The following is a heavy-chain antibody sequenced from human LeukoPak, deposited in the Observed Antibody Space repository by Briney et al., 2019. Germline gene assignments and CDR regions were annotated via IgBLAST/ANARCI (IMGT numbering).Heavy chain of an antibody. CDR1: GYTFTGYY. CDR3: ARLAVPYGSRSLNWFDP. CDR2: INPNSGGT. J-gene: IGHJ5*02. V-gene: IGHV1-2*02. Sequence: ASVKVSCKASGYTFTGYYMHWMRQAPGQGLEWMGWINPNSGGTNYAQKFQGRVTMTRDTSTSTAYMELSRLRSGDTAVYSCARLAVPYGSRSLNWFDPWGQGTLVTVSS. D-gene: IGHD3-10*01.